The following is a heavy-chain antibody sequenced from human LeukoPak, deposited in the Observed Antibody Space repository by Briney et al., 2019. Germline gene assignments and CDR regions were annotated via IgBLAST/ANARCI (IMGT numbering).Heavy chain of an antibody. CDR2: IIPAFGTA. Sequence: GGSVKVSCKGSGGTFSSYSISWVRQAPGQGLEWMGGIIPAFGTAHYAQKFQGRVTFTTDESTTTAYMELRSLRSEDTAVYYCAREGTTKSPIDYWGQGTLVTVSS. J-gene: IGHJ4*02. V-gene: IGHV1-69*05. D-gene: IGHD4-11*01. CDR3: AREGTTKSPIDY. CDR1: GGTFSSYS.